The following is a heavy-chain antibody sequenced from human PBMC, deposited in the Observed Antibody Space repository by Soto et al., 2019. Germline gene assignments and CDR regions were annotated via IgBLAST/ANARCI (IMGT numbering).Heavy chain of an antibody. CDR1: GFTFSIYA. CDR3: AKDYSSGWSTPPARNAFDI. V-gene: IGHV3-23*01. Sequence: EVQLLESGGGLVQPGGSLRLSCAASGFTFSIYAMSWVRQAPGKGLEWVSTISGSGGSTYYADSVKGRFPSSRDNSKNTLYQQMNSMRAEYTAVYYCAKDYSSGWSTPPARNAFDIWGQGTMVTVSS. J-gene: IGHJ3*02. D-gene: IGHD6-19*01. CDR2: ISGSGGST.